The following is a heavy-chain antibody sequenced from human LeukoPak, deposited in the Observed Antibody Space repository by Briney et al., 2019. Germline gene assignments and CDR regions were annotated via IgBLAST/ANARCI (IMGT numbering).Heavy chain of an antibody. J-gene: IGHJ5*02. D-gene: IGHD3-22*01. CDR1: GDSISSYY. Sequence: SETLSLTCTVSGDSISSYYWSWIRQPPGKGLEWIGYIYYSGSTNYNPSLKSRVTISVDTSKNQFSLKLSSVTAADTAVYYCAGLYYDSTRYPNWFDPWGQGTLVTV. CDR3: AGLYYDSTRYPNWFDP. CDR2: IYYSGST. V-gene: IGHV4-59*08.